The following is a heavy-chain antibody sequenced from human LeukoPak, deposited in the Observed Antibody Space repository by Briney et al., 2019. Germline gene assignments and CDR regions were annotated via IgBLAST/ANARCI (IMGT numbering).Heavy chain of an antibody. Sequence: SQTLSLTCTVSGGSISSYYWSWIRQSPGKGLEWIGYIFYSGSTNYSPSLKSRVTISVDTSKNQFSLKLSSVTAADTAVYYCARGGSGPYPRLDYWGQGSLVTVSS. CDR1: GGSISSYY. D-gene: IGHD6-19*01. CDR3: ARGGSGPYPRLDY. V-gene: IGHV4-59*01. J-gene: IGHJ4*02. CDR2: IFYSGST.